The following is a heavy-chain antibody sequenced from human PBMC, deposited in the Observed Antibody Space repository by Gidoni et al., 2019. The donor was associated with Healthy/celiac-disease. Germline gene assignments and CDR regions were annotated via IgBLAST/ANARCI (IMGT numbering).Heavy chain of an antibody. CDR1: GFTFSSYS. V-gene: IGHV3-21*01. Sequence: EVQLVESGGGLVKPGGSLRLSCAASGFTFSSYSMNWVRQAPGKGLEWVSSIRSSSSYRYYADSVKGRFTISRDNAKNSLYLQMNSLRAEDTAVYYCARSSTSCYSYWGQGTLVTVSS. D-gene: IGHD2-2*01. CDR3: ARSSTSCYSY. J-gene: IGHJ4*02. CDR2: IRSSSSYR.